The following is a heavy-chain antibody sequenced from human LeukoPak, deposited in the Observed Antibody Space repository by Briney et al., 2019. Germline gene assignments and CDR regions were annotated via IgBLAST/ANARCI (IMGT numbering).Heavy chain of an antibody. Sequence: ASVKVSCKASGYTFTGYYIHCVRQAPGQGLEWMGWINPNNGGTNYAQKFQGRVIMTRDTSISTAYMEVSRLTSDDTAVYYCAKDTYYYESSGYYVFDYWGQGTLVTVSS. J-gene: IGHJ4*02. CDR1: GYTFTGYY. CDR3: AKDTYYYESSGYYVFDY. CDR2: INPNNGGT. V-gene: IGHV1-2*02. D-gene: IGHD3-22*01.